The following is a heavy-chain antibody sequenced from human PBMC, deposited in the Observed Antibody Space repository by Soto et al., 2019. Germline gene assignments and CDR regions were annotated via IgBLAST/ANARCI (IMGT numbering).Heavy chain of an antibody. CDR2: IYYSGST. Sequence: QVQLQESGPGLVKPSQTLSLTCSVSGGSISGGDYYWSWVRQPPGKALEWIGYIYYSGSTYYSPSLESRVRISVDTSKNQFSLKLTSVTAADSAVYYCAQAPYWGSNSRGPFHIWGQGTMVTASS. D-gene: IGHD2-21*01. CDR1: GGSISGGDYY. V-gene: IGHV4-30-4*01. J-gene: IGHJ3*02. CDR3: AQAPYWGSNSRGPFHI.